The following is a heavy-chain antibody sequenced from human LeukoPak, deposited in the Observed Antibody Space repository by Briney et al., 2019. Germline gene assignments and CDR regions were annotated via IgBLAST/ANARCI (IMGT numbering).Heavy chain of an antibody. CDR3: ARVLELRGFDY. CDR2: IYSGGST. D-gene: IGHD1-7*01. J-gene: IGHJ4*02. CDR1: GFTVSSNY. V-gene: IGHV3-53*01. Sequence: PGGSLRLSCAASGFTVSSNYVSWVRQAPGKGLEWVSVIYSGGSTYYADSVKGRFTISRDNSKNTLYLQMNSLRAEDTAVYYCARVLELRGFDYWGQGTLVTVSS.